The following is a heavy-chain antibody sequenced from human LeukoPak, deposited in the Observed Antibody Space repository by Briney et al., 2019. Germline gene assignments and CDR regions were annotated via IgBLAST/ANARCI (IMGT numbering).Heavy chain of an antibody. V-gene: IGHV3-21*01. CDR2: ISRNSTYI. J-gene: IGHJ4*02. CDR1: GFTVSSNY. Sequence: GGSLRLSCAASGFTVSSNYMSWVRQAPGKGLEWVASISRNSTYIHYADSVKGRFTISRDNARNSLFLQMNSLRAEDTAIYYCASDEGNYFDYWGQGTLVTVSS. CDR3: ASDEGNYFDY.